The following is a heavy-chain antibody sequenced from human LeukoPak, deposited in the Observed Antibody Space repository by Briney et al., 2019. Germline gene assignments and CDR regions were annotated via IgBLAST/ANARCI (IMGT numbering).Heavy chain of an antibody. CDR3: ARQNSGGVTIDAFDI. J-gene: IGHJ3*02. V-gene: IGHV4-59*01. Sequence: SEALLLTCSVPGGSISSAYWSWIRQPPGKGLEWIGSIYYSGNISYNPSLKSRVTISVDTSKNQFSLRLSSVTAADTAVCSCARQNSGGVTIDAFDIWGQGTMVTVSS. CDR1: GGSISSAY. CDR2: IYYSGNI. D-gene: IGHD2-21*02.